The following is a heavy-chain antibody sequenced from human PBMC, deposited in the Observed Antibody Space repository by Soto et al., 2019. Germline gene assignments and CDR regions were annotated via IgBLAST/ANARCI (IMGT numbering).Heavy chain of an antibody. D-gene: IGHD3-9*01. Sequence: GWPLSLSGSGCGGTSSIHVTPCVHQSLAKWLELVAVIWYDGSNKDYADAVKGRFTISRENSKNTLYLQMNSLRAEDTAVYYCARDRVRESYYDILTGYYNWLDPWGKGTLV. V-gene: IGHV3-33*08. CDR1: GGTSSIHV. J-gene: IGHJ5*02. CDR2: IWYDGSNK. CDR3: ARDRVRESYYDILTGYYNWLDP.